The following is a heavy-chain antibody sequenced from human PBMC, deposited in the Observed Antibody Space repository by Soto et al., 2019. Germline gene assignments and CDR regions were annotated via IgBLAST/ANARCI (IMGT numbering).Heavy chain of an antibody. V-gene: IGHV1-3*01. CDR2: INAGNGNT. CDR3: ARGWSSSGWYRRDY. CDR1: GYTFTSYA. J-gene: IGHJ4*02. D-gene: IGHD6-19*01. Sequence: QVQLVQSGAEVKKPGASVKVSCKASGYTFTSYAMHWVRQAPGQRLEWMGWINAGNGNTKYSQKFQGRVTITSDTSASTAYMELSSLRSEDTAVYYCARGWSSSGWYRRDYWGQGTLVTVSS.